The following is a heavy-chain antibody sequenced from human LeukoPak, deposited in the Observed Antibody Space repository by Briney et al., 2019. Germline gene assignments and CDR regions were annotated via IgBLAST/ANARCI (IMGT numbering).Heavy chain of an antibody. CDR3: ARVGGMTTINNAAFDI. Sequence: SETLSLTCTVSNGSVRSYYWSWVRQSPGKGLEWIGYIYHSGSTNYNPSLKSRVTISIDKSKNQFSLKLISVTAADTAIYYCARVGGMTTINNAAFDIWGQGTMVTVSS. D-gene: IGHD5-24*01. V-gene: IGHV4-59*02. J-gene: IGHJ3*02. CDR1: NGSVRSYY. CDR2: IYHSGST.